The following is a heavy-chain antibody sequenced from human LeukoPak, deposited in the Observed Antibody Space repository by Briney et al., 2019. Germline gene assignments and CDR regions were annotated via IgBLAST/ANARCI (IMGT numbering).Heavy chain of an antibody. CDR1: GFTFSSYW. D-gene: IGHD6-13*01. V-gene: IGHV3-7*01. Sequence: PGGSLRLSCAASGFTFSSYWMSWVRQAPGKGLEWVANIKQDGSEKYYVDSVKGRFTISRDNAKNSLYLQMNSLRAEDTAVYYCAGPRYSSSWYSPYYFDYWGQGTLVTVSS. J-gene: IGHJ4*02. CDR2: IKQDGSEK. CDR3: AGPRYSSSWYSPYYFDY.